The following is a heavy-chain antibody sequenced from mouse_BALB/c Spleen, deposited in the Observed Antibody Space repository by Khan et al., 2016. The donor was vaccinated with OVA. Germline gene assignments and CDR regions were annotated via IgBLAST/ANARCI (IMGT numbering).Heavy chain of an antibody. CDR1: GYTFTDYY. V-gene: IGHV1-77*01. D-gene: IGHD1-2*01. J-gene: IGHJ3*01. CDR3: ARRNYFGYTFAY. CDR2: ISPGSGDT. Sequence: VELVESGAELARPGASVKLSCKASGYTFTDYYINWVKQRTGQGLEWIGEISPGSGDTYYNEKFKGKATLTAAKSSSTVYMQLSSLTAEASAVYFCARRNYFGYTFAYWGQGTLVTVSA.